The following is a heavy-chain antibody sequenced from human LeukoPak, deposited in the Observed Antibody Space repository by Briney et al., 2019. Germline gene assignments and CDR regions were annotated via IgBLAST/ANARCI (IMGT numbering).Heavy chain of an antibody. D-gene: IGHD6-19*01. J-gene: IGHJ4*02. Sequence: SVKVSCKASGGTFSSYAISWVRQAPGQGLEWMGGIIPIFGTANYAQKFQGRVTITADKSTSTAYMELSSLRSEDTAVYYCARVQRTGYSSGWPENYFDYWGQGTLVTVSS. V-gene: IGHV1-69*06. CDR2: IIPIFGTA. CDR1: GGTFSSYA. CDR3: ARVQRTGYSSGWPENYFDY.